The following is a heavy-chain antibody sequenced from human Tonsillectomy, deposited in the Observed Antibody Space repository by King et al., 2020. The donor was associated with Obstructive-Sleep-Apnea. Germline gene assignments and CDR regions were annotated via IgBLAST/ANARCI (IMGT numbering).Heavy chain of an antibody. V-gene: IGHV4-31*03. Sequence: QLQESGPGLVKPSQTLSLTCNVSGGSISSGGHYWNWIRQHPGKGLEWIGYIYYSGNTYYNPSLKSRVTISVDTSENQFSLRLRSVTAADTAIYYCARGLSFYAFDIWGQGTMVTVSS. CDR3: ARGLSFYAFDI. CDR1: GGSISSGGHY. D-gene: IGHD3-3*02. J-gene: IGHJ3*02. CDR2: IYYSGNT.